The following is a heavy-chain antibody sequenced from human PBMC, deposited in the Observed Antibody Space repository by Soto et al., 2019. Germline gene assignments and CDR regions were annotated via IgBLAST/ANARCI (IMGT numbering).Heavy chain of an antibody. Sequence: QLQLQASGPGLVKPAETLSLSCTVSGGSISTSSYSWGWIRRPPGKGLEWIGSIYYSGSTYYNPSLKSRVTMSVDTSKIRFSLKLSSVTAADPAVYYCARNHHLVAADTNRWFDAWGPGTLVTVSS. CDR3: ARNHHLVAADTNRWFDA. J-gene: IGHJ5*01. CDR2: IYYSGST. CDR1: GGSISTSSYS. V-gene: IGHV4-39*01. D-gene: IGHD6-25*01.